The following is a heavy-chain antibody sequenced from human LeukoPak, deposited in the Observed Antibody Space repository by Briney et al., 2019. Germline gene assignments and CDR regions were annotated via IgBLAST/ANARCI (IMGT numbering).Heavy chain of an antibody. CDR1: GYTFTSYG. CDR3: ARFWLAFDY. V-gene: IGHV5-51*01. D-gene: IGHD3-9*01. CDR2: IYPGDSDT. Sequence: ASVKVSCKASGYTFTSYGISWVRQAPGQGLEWMGIIYPGDSDTRYSPSFQGQVTISADKSISTAYLQWSSLKASDTAMYYCARFWLAFDYWGQGTLVTVSS. J-gene: IGHJ4*02.